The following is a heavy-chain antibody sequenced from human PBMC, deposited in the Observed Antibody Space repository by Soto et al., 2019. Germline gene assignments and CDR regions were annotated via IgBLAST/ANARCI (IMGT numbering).Heavy chain of an antibody. V-gene: IGHV3-33*01. CDR1: GFTFSSYG. CDR3: ARSPYYYDSSGYYRYYFDY. Sequence: QVQLVESGGGVVQPGRSLRLSCAASGFTFSSYGMHWVRQAPGKGLEWVAVIWYDGSNKYYADSVKGRFTISRDNSENTLYLQMNSLRAEDTAVYYCARSPYYYDSSGYYRYYFDYWGQGTLVTVSS. D-gene: IGHD3-22*01. CDR2: IWYDGSNK. J-gene: IGHJ4*02.